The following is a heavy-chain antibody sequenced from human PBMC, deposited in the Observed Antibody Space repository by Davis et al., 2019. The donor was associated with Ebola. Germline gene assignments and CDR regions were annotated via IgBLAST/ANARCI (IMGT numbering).Heavy chain of an antibody. J-gene: IGHJ3*02. Sequence: AASVKVSCKASGYAFSSHYIHWVRQAPGQGLEWMGIINPSGGGTSYAQKFQGRIAMTRDTSTSTVYMELSSLRSEDTAVYYCAREGPNDSMGVEGAFDIWGQGTMVTVSP. CDR3: AREGPNDSMGVEGAFDI. D-gene: IGHD3-16*01. CDR1: GYAFSSHY. CDR2: INPSGGGT. V-gene: IGHV1-46*01.